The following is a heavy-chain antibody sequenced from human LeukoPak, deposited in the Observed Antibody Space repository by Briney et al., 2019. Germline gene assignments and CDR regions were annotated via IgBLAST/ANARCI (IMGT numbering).Heavy chain of an antibody. D-gene: IGHD6-19*01. CDR2: IYHTGST. J-gene: IGHJ4*02. Sequence: SQTLSLTCTVSGASISSGTYSWSWIRQPPGEGLEWIGYIYHTGSTYYNPSLKSRVTISVDTSKNQFTLKLSSATAADTAVYYCARLFSSGWYNFDHWGQGTLVTASS. CDR3: ARLFSSGWYNFDH. V-gene: IGHV4-30-2*03. CDR1: GASISSGTYS.